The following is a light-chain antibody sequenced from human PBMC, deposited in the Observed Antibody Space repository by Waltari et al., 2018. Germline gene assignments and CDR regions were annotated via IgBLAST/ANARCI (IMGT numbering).Light chain of an antibody. CDR2: WAS. CDR3: QQYYSTPYT. V-gene: IGKV4-1*01. Sequence: DIVMTQSPDSLAVSLGERATINCKSSQTILYNSNNKNYLAWYQQKPVHPPKLLIYWASTRESGVPDRFSGGGSGTDFCLTVSSLQAQDVAVYYCQQYYSTPYTFGQGTKLEI. CDR1: QTILYNSNNKNY. J-gene: IGKJ2*01.